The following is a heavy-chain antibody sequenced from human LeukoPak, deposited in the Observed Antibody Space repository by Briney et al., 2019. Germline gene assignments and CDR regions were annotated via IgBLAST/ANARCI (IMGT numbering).Heavy chain of an antibody. D-gene: IGHD6-13*01. CDR2: IKADGSDQ. Sequence: SGGSLRLSCAASGFTFSSYGMHWVRQAPGKGLEWAALIKADGSDQYYADSVKGRFTISRDNSKDTLFLQMNSLRVEDTAVYYCAKGRGTAGAPNTWYFDLWGRGTLITVSS. J-gene: IGHJ2*01. V-gene: IGHV3-30*02. CDR1: GFTFSSYG. CDR3: AKGRGTAGAPNTWYFDL.